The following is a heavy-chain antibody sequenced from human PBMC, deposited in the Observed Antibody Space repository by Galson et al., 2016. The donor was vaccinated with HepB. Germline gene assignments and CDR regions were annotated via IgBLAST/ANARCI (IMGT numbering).Heavy chain of an antibody. V-gene: IGHV3-23*01. CDR3: AEGGWSSSWYWRN. D-gene: IGHD6-13*01. CDR2: VIENGGTT. CDR1: GFSFSSFA. J-gene: IGHJ4*02. Sequence: SLRLSCAVSGFSFSSFAMSWFRQAPGKGLEWVSGVIENGGTTYYADSVKGRFTISRDNAKNSLYLEMNSLRVEDTAVYYCAEGGWSSSWYWRNWGQGTLVTVSS.